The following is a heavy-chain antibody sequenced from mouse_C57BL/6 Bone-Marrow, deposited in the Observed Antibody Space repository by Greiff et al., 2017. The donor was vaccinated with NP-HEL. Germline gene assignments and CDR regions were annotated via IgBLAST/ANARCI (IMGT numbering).Heavy chain of an antibody. J-gene: IGHJ3*01. CDR2: INPYNGGT. CDR1: GYTFTDYY. D-gene: IGHD1-1*01. Sequence: EVQLQQSGPVLVKPGASVKMSCKASGYTFTDYYMNWVKQSHGKSLEWIGVINPYNGGTSYNQKFKGKATLTVDKSSSTAYMELNSLTSEDSAVYYCARGRDYYGSSYVWFAYWGQGTLVTVSA. V-gene: IGHV1-19*01. CDR3: ARGRDYYGSSYVWFAY.